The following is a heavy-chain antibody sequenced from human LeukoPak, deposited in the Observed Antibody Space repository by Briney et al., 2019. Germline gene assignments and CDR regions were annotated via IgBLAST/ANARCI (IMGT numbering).Heavy chain of an antibody. CDR1: GFPFDDYA. V-gene: IGHV3-9*01. CDR3: ARAAAGRAYYHYGMDV. J-gene: IGHJ6*02. CDR2: ISWNTGST. D-gene: IGHD6-13*01. Sequence: GRSLRLSCVASGFPFDDYAMHWDRQAPGKGLEWVSGISWNTGSTGYANSVKGRFTISSDSAKNSLYLQMNSLRAEDTAVYYCARAAAGRAYYHYGMDVWGQGTTVTVSS.